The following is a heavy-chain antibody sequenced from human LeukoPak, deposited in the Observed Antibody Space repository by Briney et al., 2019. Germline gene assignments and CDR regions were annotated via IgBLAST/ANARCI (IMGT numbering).Heavy chain of an antibody. V-gene: IGHV3-11*06. D-gene: IGHD6-19*01. Sequence: GGSLRLSCAASGFTFSDYYMSWIRQAPGKGLEWVSYISSSSSYTNYADSVKGRFTISRDNSKNTLYLQMNSLRAEDTAVYYCARDDVAVTGALDFWGQGTLVTVSS. CDR3: ARDDVAVTGALDF. J-gene: IGHJ4*02. CDR2: ISSSSSYT. CDR1: GFTFSDYY.